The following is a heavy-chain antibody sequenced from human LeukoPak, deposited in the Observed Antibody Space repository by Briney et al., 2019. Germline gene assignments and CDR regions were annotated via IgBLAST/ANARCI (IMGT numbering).Heavy chain of an antibody. J-gene: IGHJ4*02. CDR2: INHSGST. V-gene: IGHV4-34*01. Sequence: SETLSLTCTVSGGSISSYYWSWIRQPPGKGLEWIGEINHSGSTNYNPSLKSRVTISVDTSKNQFSLKLSSVTAADTAVYYCARAHVLLWFGEFKQFDYWGQGTLVIVSS. CDR1: GGSISSYY. CDR3: ARAHVLLWFGEFKQFDY. D-gene: IGHD3-10*01.